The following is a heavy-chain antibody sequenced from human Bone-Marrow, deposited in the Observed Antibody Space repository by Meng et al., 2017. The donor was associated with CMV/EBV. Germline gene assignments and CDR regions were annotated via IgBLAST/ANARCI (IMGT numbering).Heavy chain of an antibody. CDR1: GFTFNKYW. J-gene: IGHJ4*02. CDR3: ARDLDAPTYYDFWSGGPYFNY. Sequence: GESLKISCAASGFTFNKYWMHWVRQAPGKGLVWVSRINSDGSSTTYADSVKGRFTISRDNTKNTLNLQMNSLRAEDTAVYYCARDLDAPTYYDFWSGGPYFNYWGQGPLVPVSS. V-gene: IGHV3-74*01. CDR2: INSDGSST. D-gene: IGHD3-3*01.